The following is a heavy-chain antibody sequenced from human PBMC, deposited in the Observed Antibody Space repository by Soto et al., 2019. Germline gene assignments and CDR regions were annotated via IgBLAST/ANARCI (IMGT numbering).Heavy chain of an antibody. Sequence: SETLSLTCTVSGGSISNYYWSWIRQPPGKGLEWIGYIYYSGSTNYNPSLKSRVTISVDTSKNQFSLKLSSVTAADTAVYYCARVSTIFGVAYYYMDVWGKGTTVTVSS. J-gene: IGHJ6*03. V-gene: IGHV4-59*01. CDR1: GGSISNYY. D-gene: IGHD3-3*01. CDR3: ARVSTIFGVAYYYMDV. CDR2: IYYSGST.